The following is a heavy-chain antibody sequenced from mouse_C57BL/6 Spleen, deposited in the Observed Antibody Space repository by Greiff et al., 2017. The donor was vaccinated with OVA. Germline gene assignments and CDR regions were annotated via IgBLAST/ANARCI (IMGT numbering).Heavy chain of an antibody. CDR3: ARQGGSNYTWFAY. Sequence: EVMLVESGGGLVQPGGSLRLSCAASGFTFSDYYMYWVRQTPEKRLEWVAYISNGGGSTYYPDTVKGRFTISRDNAKNTLYLQMSRLKSEDTAMYYCARQGGSNYTWFAYWGQGTLVTVSA. J-gene: IGHJ3*01. D-gene: IGHD2-5*01. V-gene: IGHV5-12*01. CDR2: ISNGGGST. CDR1: GFTFSDYY.